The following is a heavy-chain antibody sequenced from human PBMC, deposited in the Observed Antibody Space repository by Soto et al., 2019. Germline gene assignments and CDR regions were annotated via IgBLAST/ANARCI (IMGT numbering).Heavy chain of an antibody. CDR3: ARDMGFGLSDY. D-gene: IGHD3-10*01. Sequence: QVQLVQSGAEVKKPGASVKVSCKASGYTFTSYAMDWVRQAPGQRLEWMGWINAGNGNTKYSQKFQGRVTITRDTSASTAYMELSSRRSEDTAVYYCARDMGFGLSDYWGQGTLVTVSS. CDR1: GYTFTSYA. V-gene: IGHV1-3*01. J-gene: IGHJ4*02. CDR2: INAGNGNT.